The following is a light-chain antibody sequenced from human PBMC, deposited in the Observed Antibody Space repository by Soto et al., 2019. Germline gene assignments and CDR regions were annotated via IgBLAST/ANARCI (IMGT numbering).Light chain of an antibody. Sequence: DIQFTQSPSFLSASVGDRVTITCRASQGISSYLAWYQQKPGKAPKLLIYAESTLQSGVPSRFSGSGFGTEFTLTISSLQDEDFATYYCQPGFTFGPGTKVDIK. CDR1: QGISSY. CDR3: QPGFT. J-gene: IGKJ3*01. CDR2: AES. V-gene: IGKV1-9*01.